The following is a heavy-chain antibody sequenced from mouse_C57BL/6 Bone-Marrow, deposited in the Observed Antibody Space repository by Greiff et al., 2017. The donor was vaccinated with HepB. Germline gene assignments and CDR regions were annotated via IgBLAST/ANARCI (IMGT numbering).Heavy chain of an antibody. V-gene: IGHV5-16*01. Sequence: DVMLVESEGGLVQPGSSMKLSCTASGFTFSDYYMAWVRQVPEKGLEWVANINYDGSSTYYLDSLKSRFIISRDNAKNILYLQMSSLKSEDTATYYCARDKGYGNADYYAMDYWGQGTSVTVSS. CDR2: INYDGSST. J-gene: IGHJ4*01. CDR3: ARDKGYGNADYYAMDY. CDR1: GFTFSDYY. D-gene: IGHD2-10*02.